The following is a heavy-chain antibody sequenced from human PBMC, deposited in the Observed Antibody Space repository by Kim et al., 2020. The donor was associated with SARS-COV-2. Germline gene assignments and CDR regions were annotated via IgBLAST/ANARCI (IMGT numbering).Heavy chain of an antibody. D-gene: IGHD2-21*01. V-gene: IGHV3-7*01. J-gene: IGHJ6*02. CDR3: AREGEGGYYYYGMDV. Sequence: ASGKGQFTITRDNAKNSLYLQMNSLRAEDTAVYYCAREGEGGYYYYGMDVWGQGTTVTVSS.